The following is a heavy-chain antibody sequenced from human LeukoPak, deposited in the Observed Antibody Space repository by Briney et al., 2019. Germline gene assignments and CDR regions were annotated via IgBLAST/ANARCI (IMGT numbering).Heavy chain of an antibody. D-gene: IGHD1-26*01. Sequence: ASVKVSCKASGGTFTSYGISWVRQAPGQGLEWMGWISAYNGNTNYAQKLQGRVTMTTDTSTSTAYMELRSLRSDDTAVYYCARDAWELNAFDIWGQGTMVTVSS. J-gene: IGHJ3*02. CDR2: ISAYNGNT. V-gene: IGHV1-18*01. CDR1: GGTFTSYG. CDR3: ARDAWELNAFDI.